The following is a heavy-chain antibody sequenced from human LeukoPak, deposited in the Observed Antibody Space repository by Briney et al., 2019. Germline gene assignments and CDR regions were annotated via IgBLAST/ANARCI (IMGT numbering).Heavy chain of an antibody. V-gene: IGHV3-23*01. CDR3: AKGSGGSCHSATDY. Sequence: GGSLRLSCAASGFSFSSYAMNWVRQAPGKGLEWVSVICGSSSSTYYVDSVKGRFTISRDNSKNTLYLQMSSLRAEDTAIYYCAKGSGGSCHSATDYWGQGTLVTVSS. D-gene: IGHD2-15*01. J-gene: IGHJ4*02. CDR1: GFSFSSYA. CDR2: ICGSSSST.